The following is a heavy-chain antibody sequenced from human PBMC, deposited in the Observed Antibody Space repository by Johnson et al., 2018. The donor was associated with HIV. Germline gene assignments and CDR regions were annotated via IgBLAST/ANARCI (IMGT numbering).Heavy chain of an antibody. J-gene: IGHJ3*02. V-gene: IGHV3-23*04. CDR3: RVVTVAFDI. Sequence: MQLVESGGGLVKPGGSLRLSCAASGFTFSDYYMSWIRQAPGKGLEWVSAISGSGGSTYYADSVKGRFTISRDNSKNTLYPQMNSLRAEDTAVYYCRVVTVAFDIGVQGTRVTVSS. CDR2: ISGSGGST. D-gene: IGHD4-23*01. CDR1: GFTFSDYY.